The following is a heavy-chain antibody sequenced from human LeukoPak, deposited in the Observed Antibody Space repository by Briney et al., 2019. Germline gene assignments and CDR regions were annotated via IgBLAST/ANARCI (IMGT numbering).Heavy chain of an antibody. J-gene: IGHJ4*02. V-gene: IGHV3-23*01. CDR2: ISGSGGST. CDR1: GFTFSSYA. Sequence: GGSLRLSCAASGFTFSSYAMSWVRQAPGKGLEWVSAISGSGGSTYYADSVKGRFTISRDNSKNTLYLQMDSLRADDTAVYYCARYSGSYYYPPAWDLWGQGTLVTVSS. D-gene: IGHD1-26*01. CDR3: ARYSGSYYYPPAWDL.